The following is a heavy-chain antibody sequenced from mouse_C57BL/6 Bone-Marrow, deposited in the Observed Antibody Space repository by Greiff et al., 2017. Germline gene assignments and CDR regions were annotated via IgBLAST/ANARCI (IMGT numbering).Heavy chain of an antibody. D-gene: IGHD3-1*01. V-gene: IGHV1-64*01. CDR2: IHPTSGST. J-gene: IGHJ3*01. CDR1: GYTFTSYW. CDR3: ASSGAWFAY. Sequence: QVQLQQPGAELVKPGASVTLSCKASGYTFTSYWLHWVKQRPGQGLVWIGMIHPTSGSTNYNEKFKCKATLHVDKSSSADYMQRSSLTSEDSAFYYCASSGAWFAYWGQGALVTVAA.